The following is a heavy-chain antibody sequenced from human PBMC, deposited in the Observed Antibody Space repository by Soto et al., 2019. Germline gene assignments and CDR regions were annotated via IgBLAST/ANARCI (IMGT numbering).Heavy chain of an antibody. J-gene: IGHJ5*02. CDR2: IYYSGST. Sequence: PSETLSLTCTVSGGSVSSYYWSWIRQPPGKGLEWIGYIYYSGSTNYNPSLKSRVTISVDTSKNQFSLKLSSVTAADTAVYYCARGYYGSGSYSRWFDPWGQGTLVTVSS. V-gene: IGHV4-59*02. CDR1: GGSVSSYY. D-gene: IGHD3-10*01. CDR3: ARGYYGSGSYSRWFDP.